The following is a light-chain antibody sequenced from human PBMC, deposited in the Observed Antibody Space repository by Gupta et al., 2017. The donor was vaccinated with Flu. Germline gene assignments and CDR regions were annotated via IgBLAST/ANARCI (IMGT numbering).Light chain of an antibody. CDR2: KAS. CDR1: QSISSW. V-gene: IGKV1-5*03. CDR3: QEDNGYWA. Sequence: DIQMTQSPSTLSASVGDRVTITCRASQSISSWLSWYQQKPGKAPKLLIYKASTLESGVPSRFSGSGFGTEFTLTISRLQPDDFATYYCQEDNGYWAFGQGTKVEIK. J-gene: IGKJ1*01.